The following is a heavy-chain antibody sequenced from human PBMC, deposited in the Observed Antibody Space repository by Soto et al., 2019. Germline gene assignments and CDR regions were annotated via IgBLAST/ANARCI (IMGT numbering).Heavy chain of an antibody. CDR2: IDGSAGKT. Sequence: EVQLLESGGGLVQPGGSLRLSCVASGFTFSTSAMNWVRQAPGKGLEWVSGIDGSAGKTYYAASVKGRFTISRDISKSTLYLQMNGVTVDDTALSYCAKEGWQRGGWCGKFDSWGQGALVTVSS. J-gene: IGHJ4*02. D-gene: IGHD6-19*01. CDR3: AKEGWQRGGWCGKFDS. CDR1: GFTFSTSA. V-gene: IGHV3-23*01.